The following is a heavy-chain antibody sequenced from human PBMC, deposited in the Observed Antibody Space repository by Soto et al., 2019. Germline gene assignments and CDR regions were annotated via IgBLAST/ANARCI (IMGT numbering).Heavy chain of an antibody. CDR3: ARDAPSSYYFDY. V-gene: IGHV3-66*01. Sequence: EVQLVESGGGLVQPGGSLRLTCAASGFSVSSSYISWVRQAPGEGLEWVSIIYSGGSTYYADSVKGRFTMSRDNSKNTLYLQMNSLRAEDTAVYYCARDAPSSYYFDYWGQGTLFTVSS. J-gene: IGHJ4*02. CDR1: GFSVSSSY. CDR2: IYSGGST.